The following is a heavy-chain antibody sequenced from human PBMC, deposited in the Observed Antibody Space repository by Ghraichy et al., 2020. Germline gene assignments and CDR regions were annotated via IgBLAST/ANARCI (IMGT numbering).Heavy chain of an antibody. J-gene: IGHJ4*02. CDR2: ISWNGGSI. CDR1: GFTFADYG. V-gene: IGHV3-20*04. D-gene: IGHD1-26*01. CDR3: ARNPDSGSYLDDY. Sequence: LSLTCAASGFTFADYGMSWVRQAPGKGLEWVSGISWNGGSIGYADSVKGRFTISRDNAKDSLYLQMNSLRAEDTALYYCARNPDSGSYLDDYWGQGTLVTVSS.